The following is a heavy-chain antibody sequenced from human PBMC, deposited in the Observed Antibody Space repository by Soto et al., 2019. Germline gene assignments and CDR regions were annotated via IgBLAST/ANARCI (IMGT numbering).Heavy chain of an antibody. CDR1: GGSFSGYH. CDR2: INHSGST. J-gene: IGHJ4*02. D-gene: IGHD3-22*01. CDR3: ARGLSTGPGSGYSLDN. V-gene: IGHV4-34*01. Sequence: SETLSLTCAVYGGSFSGYHWSWIRQPPGKGLEWIGEINHSGSTNYNPSLKSRVTMSLDRSKNQFSLKLTSVTAADTAVYYCARGLSTGPGSGYSLDNWGPGTLVTVSS.